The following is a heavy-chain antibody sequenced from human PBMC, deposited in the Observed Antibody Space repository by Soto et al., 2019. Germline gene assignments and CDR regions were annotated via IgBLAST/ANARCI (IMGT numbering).Heavy chain of an antibody. Sequence: QITLKESGPTLVKPTQTLTLTCTFSGFSLSTIGVGVGWIRQPPGKALEWLSLIYWDDDKRYSPSLKSRLTITKDTTKYQLVLTLTNMDPVDTATYYFALQRSGEFDYMGQGTLVTVSS. CDR3: ALQRSGEFDY. D-gene: IGHD1-1*01. V-gene: IGHV2-5*02. CDR2: IYWDDDK. CDR1: GFSLSTIGVG. J-gene: IGHJ4*02.